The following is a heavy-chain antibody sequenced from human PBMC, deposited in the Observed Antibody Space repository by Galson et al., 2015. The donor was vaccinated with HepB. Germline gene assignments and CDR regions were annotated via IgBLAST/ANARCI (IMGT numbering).Heavy chain of an antibody. CDR3: AAESYSSGCCKYDY. Sequence: QSGAEVKKPGASVKVSCKASGFTFSNSAVQWVRQARGQGLEWIGWMVVGGGNTNYAQHFQGRVTITRDMSTSTAYMEVTSLRSEDTAVYYCAAESYSSGCCKYDYWGQGTLVTVSS. CDR1: GFTFSNSA. D-gene: IGHD6-25*01. J-gene: IGHJ4*02. V-gene: IGHV1-58*01. CDR2: MVVGGGNT.